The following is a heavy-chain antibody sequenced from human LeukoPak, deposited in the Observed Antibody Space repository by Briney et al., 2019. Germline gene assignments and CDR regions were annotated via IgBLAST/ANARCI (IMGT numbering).Heavy chain of an antibody. J-gene: IGHJ6*02. CDR2: IYSGGST. Sequence: PGGSLRLSCAASGFTVSSNYMSWVRQAPGKGLEWVSVIYSGGSTYYADSVKGRFTISRDNSKNTLYLQMNSLRAEDTAVYYCARDTPPASGYSYGPHYYGMDVWGQGTPVTVSS. CDR3: ARDTPPASGYSYGPHYYGMDV. D-gene: IGHD5-18*01. V-gene: IGHV3-53*01. CDR1: GFTVSSNY.